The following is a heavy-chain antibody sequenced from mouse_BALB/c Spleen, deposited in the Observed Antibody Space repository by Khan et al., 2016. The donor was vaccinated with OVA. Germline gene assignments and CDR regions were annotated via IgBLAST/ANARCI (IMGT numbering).Heavy chain of an antibody. V-gene: IGHV1-7*01. J-gene: IGHJ2*01. Sequence: QIQLVQSGAELAKPGASVKMSCKASGYTFTTYWMHWVKQRPGQGLEWIGYINLTTGYTDYNEKFKDRATLSAAKSSSTAYMQLSSLTAEDSAVYYCTRDRIDYWGQGTTLTVSS. CDR1: GYTFTTYW. CDR2: INLTTGYT. CDR3: TRDRIDY.